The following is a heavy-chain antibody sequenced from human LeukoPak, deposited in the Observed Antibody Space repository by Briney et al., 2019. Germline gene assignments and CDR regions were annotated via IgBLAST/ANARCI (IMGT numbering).Heavy chain of an antibody. CDR2: INPSGGST. CDR3: ARRIAGRLVNDAFDI. V-gene: IGHV1-46*01. D-gene: IGHD6-6*01. Sequence: ASVKVSCKASGYTFTRYYMHWVRQAPGQGLEWMGIINPSGGSTNYAQDFQGRVTMTRDTSASTAYMELSRLRSDDTAVYYCARRIAGRLVNDAFDIWGQGTTVTVSS. J-gene: IGHJ3*02. CDR1: GYTFTRYY.